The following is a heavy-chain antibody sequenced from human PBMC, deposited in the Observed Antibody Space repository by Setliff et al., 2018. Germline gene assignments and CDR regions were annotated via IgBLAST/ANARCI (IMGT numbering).Heavy chain of an antibody. D-gene: IGHD2-2*02. V-gene: IGHV3-21*01. CDR1: GFSLRDYT. CDR2: IRSSGTS. CDR3: ASPFNIYTAYY. J-gene: IGHJ4*02. Sequence: GGSLRLSCVASGFSLRDYTINWVRQAPGKGLDWVSSIRSSGTSFYADSVKGRFTVSRDNAKNPVYLQMNSLRVEDTAIYYCASPFNIYTAYYWGQGTLVTVSS.